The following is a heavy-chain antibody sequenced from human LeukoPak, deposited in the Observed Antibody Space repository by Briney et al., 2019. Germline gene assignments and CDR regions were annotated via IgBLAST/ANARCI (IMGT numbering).Heavy chain of an antibody. V-gene: IGHV4-4*07. Sequence: SEALSLTCTVSGGSISSYYWSWIRQPAGKGLEWIGRIYTSGSTNYNPSLKSRVTMSVDTSKNQFSLKLSSVTAADTAVYYCARVAVTNSEFDYWGQGTLVTVSS. CDR2: IYTSGST. J-gene: IGHJ4*02. CDR3: ARVAVTNSEFDY. CDR1: GGSISSYY. D-gene: IGHD4-17*01.